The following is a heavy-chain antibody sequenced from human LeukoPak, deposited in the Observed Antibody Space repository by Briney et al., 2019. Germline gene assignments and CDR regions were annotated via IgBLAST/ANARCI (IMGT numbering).Heavy chain of an antibody. CDR1: GGSFSGYY. V-gene: IGHV4-34*01. Sequence: PSETLSLTCAVYGGSFSGYYWSWIRQPPGKGLEWIGEINHSGSTNYNPSLKSRVTISVDTSKNQFSMKLSSVTAADTAVYYCARGGYSYGLIWFDPWGQGTLVTVSS. CDR3: ARGGYSYGLIWFDP. CDR2: INHSGST. J-gene: IGHJ5*02. D-gene: IGHD5-18*01.